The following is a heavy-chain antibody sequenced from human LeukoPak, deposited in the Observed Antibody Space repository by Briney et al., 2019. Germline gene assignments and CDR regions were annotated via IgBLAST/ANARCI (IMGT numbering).Heavy chain of an antibody. J-gene: IGHJ5*02. CDR3: ARDGSEVVPAAIGFDP. CDR1: GYTFTGYY. V-gene: IGHV1-2*02. D-gene: IGHD2-2*02. CDR2: INPNSGGT. Sequence: ASVKVSCKASGYTFTGYYIHWVRQAPGQGLEWMGWINPNSGGTNYAQKFQGRVTMTRDTSISTAYMELSRLRFDDTAVYYCARDGSEVVPAAIGFDPWGQGTLVTVSS.